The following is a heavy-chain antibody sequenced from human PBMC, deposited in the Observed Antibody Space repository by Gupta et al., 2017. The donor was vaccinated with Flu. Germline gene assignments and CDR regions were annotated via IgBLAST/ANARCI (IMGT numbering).Heavy chain of an antibody. D-gene: IGHD6-13*01. CDR1: ISSYY. CDR3: ARDQAAAGIAFDI. J-gene: IGHJ3*02. V-gene: IGHV4-59*01. CDR2: IYYSGST. Sequence: ISSYYWSWIRQPPGKGLEWIGYIYYSGSTNYNPSLKSRVTISVDTSKNQFSLKLSSVTAADTAVYYCARDQAAAGIAFDIWGQGTMVTVSS.